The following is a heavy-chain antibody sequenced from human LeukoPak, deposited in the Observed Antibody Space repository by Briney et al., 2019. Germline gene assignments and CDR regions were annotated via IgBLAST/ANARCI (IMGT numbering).Heavy chain of an antibody. CDR1: GFTFSSYW. D-gene: IGHD4-17*01. V-gene: IGHV3-7*01. CDR3: ARAPGFFYGDYRFYFDY. Sequence: GGSLRLSCSASGFTFSSYWMSWVRQAPGKGLEWVANIKQDGSEKDYVDSVKGRFTISRDNAKNSLYLQMSSLRAEDTAVYYCARAPGFFYGDYRFYFDYWGQGTLVTVSS. J-gene: IGHJ4*02. CDR2: IKQDGSEK.